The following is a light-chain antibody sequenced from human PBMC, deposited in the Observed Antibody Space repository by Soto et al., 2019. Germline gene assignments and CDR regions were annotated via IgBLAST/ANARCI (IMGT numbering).Light chain of an antibody. CDR3: QQRSNWPPIT. V-gene: IGKV3-11*01. J-gene: IGKJ5*01. Sequence: EIVLTQSPDTLSLSPGERATLSCLASQSVSSYLAWYQQKPGQAPRLLIYDASNRATGIPARFSGGGSGTDFTLSISSLEAENFAVYYCQQRSNWPPITFGQGTRLEI. CDR2: DAS. CDR1: QSVSSY.